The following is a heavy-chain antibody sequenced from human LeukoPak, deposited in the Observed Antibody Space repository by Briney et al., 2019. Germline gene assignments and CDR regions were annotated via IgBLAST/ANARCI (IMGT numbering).Heavy chain of an antibody. J-gene: IGHJ4*02. V-gene: IGHV3-30*18. Sequence: PGGSLRLSCAASGFTFSSYGMHWVRQAPGKGLEWVAVISYDGSNKYYADSVKGRFTISRDNSKNTLYLQMNSLRAEDTAVYYCAKPAATSYYFDYWGQGTLVTVSS. CDR3: AKPAATSYYFDY. CDR1: GFTFSSYG. CDR2: ISYDGSNK. D-gene: IGHD2-2*01.